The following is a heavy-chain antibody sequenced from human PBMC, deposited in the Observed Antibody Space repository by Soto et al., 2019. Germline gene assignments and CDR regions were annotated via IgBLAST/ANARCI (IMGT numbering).Heavy chain of an antibody. CDR1: GGSISSGDYY. CDR2: IYNSGST. CDR3: ARAPPSTLTRPEYFQH. Sequence: QVQLQESGPGLVKPSQTLSLTCTVSGGSISSGDYYWSWIRQSPGKGLEWIGYIYNSGSTYYNPSLKSRVTISVDTSKNQFSLKLSSVTAADTAVYYCARAPPSTLTRPEYFQHWGQGTLVTVSS. D-gene: IGHD4-17*01. J-gene: IGHJ1*01. V-gene: IGHV4-30-4*01.